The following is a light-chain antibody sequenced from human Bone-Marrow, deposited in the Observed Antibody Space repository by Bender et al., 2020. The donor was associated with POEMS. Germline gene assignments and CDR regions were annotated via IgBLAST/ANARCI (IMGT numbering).Light chain of an antibody. CDR3: AAWEAGLSGGV. CDR1: NSNIGTNA. J-gene: IGLJ3*02. Sequence: QSVLTQPPSASGTPGQRVTISCSGSNSNIGTNAVNWYQQFPGTAPNLLIYSDNQRPSGVPDRFYDFKLGTSASLAIGGLQTGDGADYYCAAWEAGLSGGVFGGGTKLTV. V-gene: IGLV1-44*01. CDR2: SDN.